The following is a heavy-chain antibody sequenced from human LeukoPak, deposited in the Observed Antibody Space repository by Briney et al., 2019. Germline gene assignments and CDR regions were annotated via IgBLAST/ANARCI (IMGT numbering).Heavy chain of an antibody. CDR2: INPSGGST. Sequence: GASVKVSCKASGYTFTSYYMHRVRQAPGQGLEWMGIINPSGGSTSYAQEFQGRVTMTRDTSTSTVYMELSSLRSEDTAVYYCARGKGTYDSSGYYYFVGNYWGQGTLVTVSS. J-gene: IGHJ4*02. CDR3: ARGKGTYDSSGYYYFVGNY. CDR1: GYTFTSYY. V-gene: IGHV1-46*01. D-gene: IGHD3-22*01.